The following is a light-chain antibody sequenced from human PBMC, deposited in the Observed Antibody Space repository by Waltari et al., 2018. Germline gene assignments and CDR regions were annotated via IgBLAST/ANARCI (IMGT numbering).Light chain of an antibody. CDR3: MQALQTPLT. V-gene: IGKV2-28*01. Sequence: DIVMTQSQLSLPVTPGEPASISCRSSQSLLHRNGYNYLDWYLQKSGQSPQLTMYLGSRRGFGVPDRFSGSGSGTDFTLKISRVEAEDVGVYYCMQALQTPLTFGGGTKVEIK. CDR2: LGS. CDR1: QSLLHRNGYNY. J-gene: IGKJ4*01.